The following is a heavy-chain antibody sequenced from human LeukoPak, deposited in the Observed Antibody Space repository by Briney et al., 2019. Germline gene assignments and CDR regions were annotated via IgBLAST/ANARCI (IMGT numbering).Heavy chain of an antibody. D-gene: IGHD4-17*01. J-gene: IGHJ4*02. CDR3: ARRYYGDVYYFDY. CDR2: IYYTGST. V-gene: IGHV4-59*08. CDR1: GGSISSYY. Sequence: PETLSLTCTVSGGSISSYYWTWVRQPPGKGLEWVGYIYYTGSTNYNPSLKSRITISVDTSKNQFSLELSSVTAADTAVYYCARRYYGDVYYFDYWGQGTLVTVSS.